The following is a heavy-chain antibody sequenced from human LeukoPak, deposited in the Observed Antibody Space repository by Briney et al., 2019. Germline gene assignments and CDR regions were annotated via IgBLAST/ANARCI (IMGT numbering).Heavy chain of an antibody. J-gene: IGHJ4*02. CDR1: GYSISSGYY. CDR3: ARNSRTYGDYDF. CDR2: IYYSGTT. D-gene: IGHD4-17*01. V-gene: IGHV4-38-2*02. Sequence: SETLSLTCTVSGYSISSGYYWGWIRQPPGKGLEWIGSIYYSGTTYYNASLKSRVTISVDTSKNQFSLRLSSVTAADTAVYYCARNSRTYGDYDFWGQGTLVTVSS.